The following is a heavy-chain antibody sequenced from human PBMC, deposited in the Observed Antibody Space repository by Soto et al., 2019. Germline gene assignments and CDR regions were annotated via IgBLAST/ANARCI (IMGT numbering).Heavy chain of an antibody. Sequence: QVQLVQSGAEVKKPGSSVKVSCMASGGTFSSYTINWVRQAPGQGLEWMGRIIPILGIANYAQRFKGRVTITADKSKGTAYMELSSLRSEDTAVYYCAAEYGANSAWGQGTLVTVSS. D-gene: IGHD4-17*01. CDR2: IIPILGIA. J-gene: IGHJ4*02. V-gene: IGHV1-69*02. CDR3: AAEYGANSA. CDR1: GGTFSSYT.